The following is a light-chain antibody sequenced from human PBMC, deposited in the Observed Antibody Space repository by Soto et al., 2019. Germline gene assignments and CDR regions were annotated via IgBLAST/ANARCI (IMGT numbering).Light chain of an antibody. CDR3: QQSYTTPPT. J-gene: IGKJ1*01. CDR2: VAS. CDR1: QSISSY. Sequence: DIQMTQSPSSLSASVGDRVTITCRASQSISSYLNWYQQKPGKAPNLLIYVASNLQSGVPSRFSGSGSGTDFTLTISSLQPEDFATYYCQQSYTTPPTFGQGTQVDIK. V-gene: IGKV1-39*01.